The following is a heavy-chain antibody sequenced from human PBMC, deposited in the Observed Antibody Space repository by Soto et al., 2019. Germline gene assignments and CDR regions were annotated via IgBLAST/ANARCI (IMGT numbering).Heavy chain of an antibody. CDR3: GRVPPYYVFRSGDYFAY. CDR1: GGSISSGGYY. J-gene: IGHJ4*02. D-gene: IGHD3-3*01. V-gene: IGHV4-31*03. CDR2: IYYSGST. Sequence: NPSETLSLTCTVSGGSISSGGYYWSWIRQHPGKGLEWIGYIYYSGSTYYNPSLKSRVTISVDKSKNQFSLKLSSVTAADTAVYNWGRVPPYYVFRSGDYFAYWGRGTLATFSP.